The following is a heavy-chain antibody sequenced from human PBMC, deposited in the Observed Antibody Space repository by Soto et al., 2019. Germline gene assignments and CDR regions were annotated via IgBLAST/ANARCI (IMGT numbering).Heavy chain of an antibody. D-gene: IGHD3-22*01. V-gene: IGHV4-30-4*01. J-gene: IGHJ4*02. CDR3: AGGIDSRKVGF. Sequence: SETLSLTCNVSGGSMSSAGDQWSWIRQPPGKGLEWIGCVQSSGTTYYNPSLWSRATILFDMSKDHFSLKLSSVTAADTAVYFCAGGIDSRKVGFWGQGTLVTVSS. CDR1: GGSMSSAGDQ. CDR2: VQSSGTT.